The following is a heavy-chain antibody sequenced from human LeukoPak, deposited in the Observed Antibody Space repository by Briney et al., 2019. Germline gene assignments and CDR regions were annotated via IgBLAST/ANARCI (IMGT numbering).Heavy chain of an antibody. CDR2: FDPEDGET. D-gene: IGHD3-10*01. V-gene: IGHV1-24*01. CDR1: GYTLTELS. Sequence: ASVKVSCKVSGYTLTELSMHWVRQAPGKGLEWMGGFDPEDGETIYAQKFQGRVTITADKSTSTAYMELSSLRSEDTAVYYCARVPCYYGSGSYCWFDPWGQGTLITVSS. J-gene: IGHJ5*02. CDR3: ARVPCYYGSGSYCWFDP.